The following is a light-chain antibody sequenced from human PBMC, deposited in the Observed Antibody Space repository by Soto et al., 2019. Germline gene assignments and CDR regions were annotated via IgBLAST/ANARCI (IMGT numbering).Light chain of an antibody. V-gene: IGLV1-40*01. Sequence: QSVLTQPPSVSGAPGQRVTISCTGSNSNIGAGFGVQWYQQFPRTAPRLLIYSNTNRPSGVPDRFSASKSGTSASLAITGLRAEDEADYYCNSYAGTKNVVFGGGTKLTVL. J-gene: IGLJ2*01. CDR2: SNT. CDR3: NSYAGTKNVV. CDR1: NSNIGAGFG.